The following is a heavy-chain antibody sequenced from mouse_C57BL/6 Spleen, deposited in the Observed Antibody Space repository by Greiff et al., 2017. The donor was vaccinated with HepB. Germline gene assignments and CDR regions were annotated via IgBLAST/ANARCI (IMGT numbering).Heavy chain of an antibody. J-gene: IGHJ2*01. CDR1: GYAFSSSW. CDR2: IYPGDGDN. D-gene: IGHD2-5*01. V-gene: IGHV1-82*01. CDR3: ARDYYSNYPYFDY. Sequence: QVQLQQSGPELVKPGASVKISCKASGYAFSSSWMNWVKQRPGKGLEWIGRIYPGDGDNNYNGKFKGKATLTADKASSTPYMQLSSLTSEDSAVYFCARDYYSNYPYFDYWGQGTTLTVSS.